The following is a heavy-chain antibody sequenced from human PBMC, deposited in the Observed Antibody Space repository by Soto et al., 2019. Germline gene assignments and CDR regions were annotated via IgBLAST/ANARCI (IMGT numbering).Heavy chain of an antibody. J-gene: IGHJ2*01. D-gene: IGHD5-12*01. CDR2: INHSGST. CDR1: GGSFSGYY. CDR3: ARDCLYSGYDFGWYFDL. Sequence: SETLSLTCAVYGGSFSGYYWSWIRQPPGKGLEWIGEINHSGSTNYNPSLKSRVTISVDTSKNQFSLKLSSVTAADTAVYYCARDCLYSGYDFGWYFDLWGRGTLVTVSS. V-gene: IGHV4-34*01.